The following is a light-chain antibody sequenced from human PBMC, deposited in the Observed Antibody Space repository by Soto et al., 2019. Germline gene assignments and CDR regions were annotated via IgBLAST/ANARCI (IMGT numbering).Light chain of an antibody. Sequence: DVVMTQSPLSLPVTLGQPASISCRSSQSLVYSDGNSSLNWFQQRPGQSPRRLIYKVSNRDSGVPDRFSGSGSGTGFTLKISRVEAEDVGVYYCMQGTHWPRTFGQGTKVEIK. V-gene: IGKV2-30*01. CDR3: MQGTHWPRT. J-gene: IGKJ1*01. CDR1: QSLVYSDGNSS. CDR2: KVS.